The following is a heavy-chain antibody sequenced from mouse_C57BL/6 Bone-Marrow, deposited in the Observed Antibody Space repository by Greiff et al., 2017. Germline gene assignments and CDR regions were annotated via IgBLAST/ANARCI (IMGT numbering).Heavy chain of an antibody. CDR1: GYTFTSYG. Sequence: QVQLQQSGAELARPGASVKLSCKASGYTFTSYGISWVKQRTGQGLEWIGEIYPRSGNTYYNEKFKGKATLTADKSSSTAYMQLSSLTSEDSAVYYCALGLSYYYSSSPYFDYWGQGTTLTVSS. CDR2: IYPRSGNT. CDR3: ALGLSYYYSSSPYFDY. D-gene: IGHD1-1*01. V-gene: IGHV1-81*01. J-gene: IGHJ2*01.